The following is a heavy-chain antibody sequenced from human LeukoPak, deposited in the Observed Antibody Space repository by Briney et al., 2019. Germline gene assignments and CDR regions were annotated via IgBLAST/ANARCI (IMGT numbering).Heavy chain of an antibody. Sequence: GGSLRLSCAASGFTFSSYAMSWVRQAPGKGLEWDSAISGSGGSTYYADSVKGRFTISRDNSKNTLYLQMNSLRAEDTAVYYCAKAGMATPSFFDYWGQGTLVTVSS. CDR2: ISGSGGST. V-gene: IGHV3-23*01. CDR3: AKAGMATPSFFDY. J-gene: IGHJ4*02. D-gene: IGHD5-24*01. CDR1: GFTFSSYA.